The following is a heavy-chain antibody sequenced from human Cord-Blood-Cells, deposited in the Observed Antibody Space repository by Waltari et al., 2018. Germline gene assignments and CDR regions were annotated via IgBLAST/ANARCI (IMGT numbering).Heavy chain of an antibody. CDR2: ISYDGSNK. CDR3: ARGDGDLDY. D-gene: IGHD7-27*01. CDR1: GFTFSSYA. J-gene: IGHJ4*02. V-gene: IGHV3-30*04. Sequence: QVQLVESGGGVVQPGRSLRLSCAASGFTFSSYAMHWVRQAPGKGLGGVAVISYDGSNKYYADSVKGRFTISRDNSKNTLYLQMNSLRAEDTAVYYCARGDGDLDYWGQGTLVTVSS.